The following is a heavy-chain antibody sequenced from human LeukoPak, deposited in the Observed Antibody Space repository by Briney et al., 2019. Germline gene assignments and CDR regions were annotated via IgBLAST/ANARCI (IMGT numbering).Heavy chain of an antibody. CDR1: GFTFSDYY. CDR2: ISSSGSTI. D-gene: IGHD6-13*01. Sequence: GGSLRLSCAASGFTFSDYYMSWIRQAPGKGLEWVSYISSSGSTIYYADSVKGLFTISRDNAKNLLYLQMNSLRAEDTAVYYCARDLAYSSSGEYFQHWGQGTLVTVSS. CDR3: ARDLAYSSSGEYFQH. V-gene: IGHV3-11*01. J-gene: IGHJ1*01.